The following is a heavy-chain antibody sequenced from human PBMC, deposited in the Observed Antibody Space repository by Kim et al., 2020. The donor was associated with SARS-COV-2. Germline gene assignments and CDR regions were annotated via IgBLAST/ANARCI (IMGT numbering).Heavy chain of an antibody. D-gene: IGHD4-17*01. CDR3: AKDRGRGVTTLEGFDY. V-gene: IGHV3-30*02. Sequence: SVKGRFTISRDNSKNTLYLQMNSLRAEDTAVYYCAKDRGRGVTTLEGFDYWGQGTLVTVSS. J-gene: IGHJ4*02.